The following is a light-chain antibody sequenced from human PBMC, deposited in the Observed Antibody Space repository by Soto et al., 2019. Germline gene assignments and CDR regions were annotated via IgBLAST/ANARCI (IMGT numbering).Light chain of an antibody. CDR1: QSVSSSY. V-gene: IGKV3-20*01. CDR2: GAS. Sequence: PGETATLSCRASQSVSSSYLAWYQQKPGQAPRLLIYGASSRATGIPDRFSGSGSGTDFTLTISRLEPEDFAVYYCQQYGSSPLTFGGGTKVDIK. J-gene: IGKJ4*01. CDR3: QQYGSSPLT.